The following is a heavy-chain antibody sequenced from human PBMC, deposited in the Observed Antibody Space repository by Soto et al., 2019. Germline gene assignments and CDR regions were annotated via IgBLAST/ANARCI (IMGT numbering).Heavy chain of an antibody. V-gene: IGHV4-34*01. CDR2: INHSGST. Sequence: SETLSLTCAVYGGSFSGYYWSWIRQPPGKGLEWIGEINHSGSTNYNPSLKSRVTISVDTSKNQFSLKLSFVTAADTAVYYCARGFLRTILVVTWFDPWGQGTLVTVSS. CDR1: GGSFSGYY. D-gene: IGHD2-2*01. CDR3: ARGFLRTILVVTWFDP. J-gene: IGHJ5*02.